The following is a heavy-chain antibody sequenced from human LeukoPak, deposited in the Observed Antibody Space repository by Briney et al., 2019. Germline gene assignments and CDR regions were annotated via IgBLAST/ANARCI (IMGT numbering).Heavy chain of an antibody. D-gene: IGHD3-22*01. Sequence: PGGSLRLSCAASGFTFSDYSMNWVRQAPGKGLEWVSYISFSVNTRYYGDSVKGRFTISRDNAKNSLYLQMNSLRAEDTAVYYCVRDDDRPDNGLDYWGQGTLVTVSS. CDR1: GFTFSDYS. J-gene: IGHJ4*02. CDR2: ISFSVNTR. V-gene: IGHV3-48*04. CDR3: VRDDDRPDNGLDY.